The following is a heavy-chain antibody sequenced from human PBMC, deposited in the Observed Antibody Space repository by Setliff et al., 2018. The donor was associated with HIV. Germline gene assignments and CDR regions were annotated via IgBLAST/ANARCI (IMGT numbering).Heavy chain of an antibody. Sequence: PSETLSLTCTVPGGSISNSRYYWSWIRQPPGKGLEWIGSIYYSGGTYYNPSLKSRVTISVDTSKNQFSLKLSSVTAADAAVYYCASRVYYYDSSGYLREEGFDPWGQGTLVTVSS. CDR2: IYYSGGT. CDR3: ASRVYYYDSSGYLREEGFDP. V-gene: IGHV4-39*01. J-gene: IGHJ5*02. CDR1: GGSISNSRYY. D-gene: IGHD3-22*01.